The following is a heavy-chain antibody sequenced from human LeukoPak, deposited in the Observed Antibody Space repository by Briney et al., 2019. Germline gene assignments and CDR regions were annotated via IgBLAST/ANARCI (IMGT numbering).Heavy chain of an antibody. Sequence: GGSLRLSCAASGFTFSSYGMHWVRQAPGKGLEWVAVISYDGSNKYYADSVKGRFTISRDNSKNTLYLQMNSLRAEDTVVYYCAKMTLLWFGELLDPSDYWGQGTLVTVSS. CDR3: AKMTLLWFGELLDPSDY. CDR2: ISYDGSNK. D-gene: IGHD3-10*01. CDR1: GFTFSSYG. J-gene: IGHJ4*02. V-gene: IGHV3-30*18.